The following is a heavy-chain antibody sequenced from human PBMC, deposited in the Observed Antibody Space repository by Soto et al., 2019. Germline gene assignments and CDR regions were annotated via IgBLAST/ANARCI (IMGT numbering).Heavy chain of an antibody. J-gene: IGHJ5*02. Sequence: PGWSLRLSCASSVFTFISYGIHWVRQAPGKGLEWVAVISYDGRNEYYVDSVKGRFTISRDNSKNTLYLQMNSLRVEDTAAYYCAKDPAVGYYGSGSYYNFGWFDAWGQGTLVTVSS. CDR3: AKDPAVGYYGSGSYYNFGWFDA. CDR1: VFTFISYG. V-gene: IGHV3-30*18. CDR2: ISYDGRNE. D-gene: IGHD3-10*01.